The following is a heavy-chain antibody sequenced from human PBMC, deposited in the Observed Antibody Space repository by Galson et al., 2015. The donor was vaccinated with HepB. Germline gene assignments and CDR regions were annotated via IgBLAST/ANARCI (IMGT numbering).Heavy chain of an antibody. CDR2: IDGDGSKI. D-gene: IGHD2/OR15-2a*01. CDR3: ARGNRDV. Sequence: SLRLSCAASGFTFSGYYMHWVRQVPGQGLMWIARIDGDGSKIGYADSVKGRFTVSRDNAENMLYLQLDSLRAEDTGVYYCARGNRDVWGQGTTVTVSS. V-gene: IGHV3-74*01. J-gene: IGHJ6*01. CDR1: GFTFSGYY.